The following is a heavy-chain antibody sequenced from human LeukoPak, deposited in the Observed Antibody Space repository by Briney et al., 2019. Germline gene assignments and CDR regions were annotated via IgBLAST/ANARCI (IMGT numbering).Heavy chain of an antibody. CDR1: GFTFTRYW. J-gene: IGHJ4*02. CDR3: ARVSRSGYYGEY. Sequence: GGSRRLSCAASGFTFTRYWMAWVRQAPGKGLEWVANIKQDGSEQYHVDSVRGRFTMSRDNARSSLSLQMDSLRAEDTAVYYCARVSRSGYYGEYWGQGTPVTVSS. V-gene: IGHV3-7*01. CDR2: IKQDGSEQ. D-gene: IGHD3-3*01.